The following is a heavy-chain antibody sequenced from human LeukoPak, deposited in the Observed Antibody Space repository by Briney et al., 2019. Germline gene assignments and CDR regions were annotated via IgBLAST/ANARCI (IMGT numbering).Heavy chain of an antibody. J-gene: IGHJ6*03. CDR2: ISAYNGNT. V-gene: IGHV1-18*01. D-gene: IGHD2-2*01. CDR3: ARSSTPPYYYYYYMDV. Sequence: ASVKVSCKASGYTFTSYGISWVRQAPGQGLEWMGWISAYNGNTNYAQKLQGRVTMTTDTSTSTAYMELRSLRSDDTAVYYCARSSTPPYYYYYYMDVWGKGTTVIFSS. CDR1: GYTFTSYG.